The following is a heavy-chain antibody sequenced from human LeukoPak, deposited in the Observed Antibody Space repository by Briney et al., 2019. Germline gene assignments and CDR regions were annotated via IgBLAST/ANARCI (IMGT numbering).Heavy chain of an antibody. CDR2: VYYSGTS. CDR3: AGHSGCGIDSCYFDS. V-gene: IGHV4-39*01. CDR1: RGTISGSTYY. J-gene: IGHJ4*02. D-gene: IGHD2-21*01. Sequence: SETLSLTCTVSRGTISGSTYYWGWIRQPPGKGLEYIGTVYYSGTSYYNPSLKSRVTVSVDTSKNQFSLKLSAVTAADTAVYYCAGHSGCGIDSCYFDSWGQGTLVTVSS.